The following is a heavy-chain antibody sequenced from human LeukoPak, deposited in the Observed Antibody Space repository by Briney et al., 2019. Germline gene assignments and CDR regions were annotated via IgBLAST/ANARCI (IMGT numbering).Heavy chain of an antibody. V-gene: IGHV5-51*04. J-gene: IGHJ6*03. Sequence: GESLKISCKGSGYSFTSYWIGWVRQMPGKGLEWMGNIYPGDSDTRYSPSFQGQVTISADKPISTAYLQWSSLKASDTAMYYCARGPKWLHHYYYMDVWGKGTTVTVSS. CDR2: IYPGDSDT. CDR3: ARGPKWLHHYYYMDV. D-gene: IGHD5-24*01. CDR1: GYSFTSYW.